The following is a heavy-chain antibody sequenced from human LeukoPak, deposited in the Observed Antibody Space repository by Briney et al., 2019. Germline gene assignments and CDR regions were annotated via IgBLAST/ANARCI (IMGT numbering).Heavy chain of an antibody. Sequence: PSETLSLTCTVSGGSISSGGYYWGWIRQPPGKGLEWIGSIYYSGSTYYNPSLKSRVTISVDTSKNQFSLKLSSVTAADTAVYYCARHSTVTTYFDYWGQGTLVTVSS. CDR3: ARHSTVTTYFDY. D-gene: IGHD4-17*01. V-gene: IGHV4-39*01. CDR2: IYYSGST. CDR1: GGSISSGGYY. J-gene: IGHJ4*02.